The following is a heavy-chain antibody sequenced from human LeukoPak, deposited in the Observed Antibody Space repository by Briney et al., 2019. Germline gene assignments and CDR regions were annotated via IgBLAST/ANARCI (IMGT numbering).Heavy chain of an antibody. J-gene: IGHJ4*02. CDR1: GFTFSNYG. V-gene: IGHV3-30*02. Sequence: PGGSLRLSCAASGFTFSNYGMHWVRQAPGKGLEWVAFIRFDGSNKYYVDSVKGRFTISRDNSKNTLYLQMNSLRAEDTAVYYCAKDVVWASDHWGQGTLVTISS. CDR3: AKDVVWASDH. CDR2: IRFDGSNK. D-gene: IGHD3-16*01.